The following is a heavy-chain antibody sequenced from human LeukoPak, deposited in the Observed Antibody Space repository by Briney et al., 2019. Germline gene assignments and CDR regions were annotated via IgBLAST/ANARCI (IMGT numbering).Heavy chain of an antibody. CDR3: ARRINYFDY. D-gene: IGHD5-24*01. CDR1: GGSISSDY. Sequence: SETLSLTCTVSGGSISSDYWTWIRQAPGKGLEWVGYIYYSGSTNYNPSLKSRVTMSVDTSKNQFSLKLRSVTATDTAVYYCARRINYFDYWGLGTLVTVSS. J-gene: IGHJ4*02. CDR2: IYYSGST. V-gene: IGHV4-59*01.